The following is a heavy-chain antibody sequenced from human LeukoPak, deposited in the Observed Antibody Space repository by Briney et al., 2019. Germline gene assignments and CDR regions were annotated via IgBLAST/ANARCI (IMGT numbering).Heavy chain of an antibody. J-gene: IGHJ5*02. CDR1: GGSISSYY. V-gene: IGHV4-59*01. CDR2: IYYSGST. CDR3: ARDIVVTRGGWFDP. D-gene: IGHD2-2*01. Sequence: SETLSLTCTVSGGSISSYYWSWIRQPPGKGLEWIGYIYYSGSTNYNPSLKSRVTISVDTSKNQFSLKLSSVTAADTAVYYCARDIVVTRGGWFDPWGQGTLVTVSS.